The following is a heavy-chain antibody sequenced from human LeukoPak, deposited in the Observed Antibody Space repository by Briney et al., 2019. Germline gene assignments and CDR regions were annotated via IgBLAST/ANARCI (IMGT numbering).Heavy chain of an antibody. Sequence: PGRSLRLSGAASGFTFSSYGMHWVRQAPGTGLEWVAVIWYDGSNKYYADSVKGRFTISRDNSKNTLYLQMNSLRAEDTAVYYCARGQQLVRQKYYYYYGMDVWGKGTTVTVSS. CDR3: ARGQQLVRQKYYYYYGMDV. CDR1: GFTFSSYG. CDR2: IWYDGSNK. V-gene: IGHV3-33*01. D-gene: IGHD6-13*01. J-gene: IGHJ6*04.